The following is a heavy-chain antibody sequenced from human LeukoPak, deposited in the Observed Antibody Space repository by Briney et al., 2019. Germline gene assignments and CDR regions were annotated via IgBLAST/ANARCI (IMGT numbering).Heavy chain of an antibody. D-gene: IGHD3-10*02. V-gene: IGHV3-48*03. CDR1: GFTFSSYE. Sequence: PGGSLKLSCAASGFTFSSYEMNWVRLAPGKGLEWVSSISSRGTTKYYADSVKGRFTISRDNAKNSLYLQMNSLRAEDTAVYYCAELGITMIGGVWGKGTTVTISS. J-gene: IGHJ6*04. CDR2: ISSRGTTK. CDR3: AELGITMIGGV.